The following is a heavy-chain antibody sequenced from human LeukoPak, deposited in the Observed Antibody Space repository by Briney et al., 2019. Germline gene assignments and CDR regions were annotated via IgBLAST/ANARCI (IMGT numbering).Heavy chain of an antibody. V-gene: IGHV4-38-2*02. D-gene: IGHD5-18*01. CDR3: ASGYRYGLDWAFDI. J-gene: IGHJ3*02. Sequence: KSSETLSLTCTVSGYSISSGYYWGWIRQPPGKGLEWIGSIYHSGSTYYKPSHKRRVTISVDTSKNQFSLKLRSVTAADTAVYYCASGYRYGLDWAFDIWGQGAMVTVSS. CDR1: GYSISSGYY. CDR2: IYHSGST.